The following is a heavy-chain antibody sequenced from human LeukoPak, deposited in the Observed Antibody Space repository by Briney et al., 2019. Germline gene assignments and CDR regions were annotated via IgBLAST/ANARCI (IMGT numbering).Heavy chain of an antibody. D-gene: IGHD6-19*01. CDR2: IIPIFGTA. Sequence: GASVKVSCKASGGTFSSYAISWVRQAPGQGLEWMGGIIPIFGTANYAQKFQGRVTITAGESTSTAYMELSSLRSEDTAVYYCARDIEAGDYYFDYWGQGTLVTVSS. V-gene: IGHV1-69*13. CDR1: GGTFSSYA. J-gene: IGHJ4*02. CDR3: ARDIEAGDYYFDY.